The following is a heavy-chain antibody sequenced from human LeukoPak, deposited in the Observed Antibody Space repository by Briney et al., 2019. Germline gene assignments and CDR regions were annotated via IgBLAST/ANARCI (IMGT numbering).Heavy chain of an antibody. Sequence: GASVKVSCKASGYTFTSYAMHWVRQAPGQRLEWMGWINAGNGNTKYSQKFQGRVTITRDTSASTAYMELSSLRSEDTAVYYCARDRPPYSSGWYGSGDYWGQGTLVTVSS. CDR2: INAGNGNT. CDR1: GYTFTSYA. J-gene: IGHJ4*02. D-gene: IGHD6-19*01. CDR3: ARDRPPYSSGWYGSGDY. V-gene: IGHV1-3*01.